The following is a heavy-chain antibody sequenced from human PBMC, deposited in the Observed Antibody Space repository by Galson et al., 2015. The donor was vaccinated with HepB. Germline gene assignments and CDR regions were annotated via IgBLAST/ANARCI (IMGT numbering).Heavy chain of an antibody. V-gene: IGHV3-21*01. Sequence: SLRLSWAASGFTFSSYTMHWVRQAAGKGLEWVSSISSGTSFIYYAHSVKGRFTISRDNSQNSLYLQMNSLRAEDTAIYYCARDPYQMITYSGSYFYYYGLDVWGQGTTVTVSS. CDR3: ARDPYQMITYSGSYFYYYGLDV. CDR1: GFTFSSYT. CDR2: ISSGTSFI. J-gene: IGHJ6*02. D-gene: IGHD1-26*01.